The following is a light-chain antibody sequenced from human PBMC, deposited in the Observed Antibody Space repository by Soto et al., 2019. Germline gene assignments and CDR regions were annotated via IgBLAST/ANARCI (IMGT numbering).Light chain of an antibody. CDR1: SSDVGGYSY. CDR2: EVS. CDR3: SSYAGSNNGNVV. V-gene: IGLV2-8*01. J-gene: IGLJ2*01. Sequence: QSALTQPPSASGSPGQSVTISCTGTSSDVGGYSYVSWYQQHPGKAPKLMIYEVSKRPSGVPDRFSGSKSGNTASLTVSGLQAEDEADYYCSSYAGSNNGNVVFGGGTKLTVL.